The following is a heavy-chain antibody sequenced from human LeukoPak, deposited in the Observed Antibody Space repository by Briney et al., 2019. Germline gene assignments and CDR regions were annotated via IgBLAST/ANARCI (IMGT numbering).Heavy chain of an antibody. D-gene: IGHD3-9*01. V-gene: IGHV4-34*01. CDR2: INHSGST. CDR1: GGSFSGYY. J-gene: IGHJ4*02. Sequence: SETLSLTCAVYGGSFSGYYWSWIRQPPGKGLEWIGEINHSGSTNYNPSLKSRVTISVDTSKNQFSLKLSSVTAADTAVYYCARQGKVLRYFDWLHRVVRFDYWGQGTLVTVSS. CDR3: ARQGKVLRYFDWLHRVVRFDY.